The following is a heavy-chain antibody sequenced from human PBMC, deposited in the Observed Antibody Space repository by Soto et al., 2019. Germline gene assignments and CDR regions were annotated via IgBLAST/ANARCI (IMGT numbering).Heavy chain of an antibody. V-gene: IGHV3-23*01. CDR1: GFTLRNYA. D-gene: IGHD1-20*01. CDR2: ISANDVGS. CDR3: TKAKNDYNWDNRPPFDY. Sequence: GGSLRLSCEASGFTLRNYAMTWIRQAPGKGLEWVSLISANDVGSYYAESVKTRFTISTDQSRNTVYLQMDSLRADDTAIYYCTKAKNDYNWDNRPPFDYWGQGTLVTVSS. J-gene: IGHJ4*02.